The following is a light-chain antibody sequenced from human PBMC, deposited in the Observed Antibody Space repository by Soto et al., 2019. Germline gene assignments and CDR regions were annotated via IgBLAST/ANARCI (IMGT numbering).Light chain of an antibody. V-gene: IGLV2-14*01. CDR3: SSYTSSTAYV. J-gene: IGLJ1*01. CDR1: SSDVGGYNY. CDR2: EVS. Sequence: QSVLTQPASVSGSPGQPITISCTGTSSDVGGYNYVSWYQLHPGKAPKLMVYEVSNRPSGVSNRFSGSKSGNTASLTISGLQAEDEADYYCSSYTSSTAYVFGTGTKVTLL.